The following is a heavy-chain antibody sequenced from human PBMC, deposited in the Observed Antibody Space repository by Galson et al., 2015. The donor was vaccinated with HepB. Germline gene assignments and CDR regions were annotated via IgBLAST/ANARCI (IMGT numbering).Heavy chain of an antibody. D-gene: IGHD2-15*01. CDR3: SASITTPGGFDK. Sequence: SLRLSCAASGFSATNAWMSWVRQAPGKGLDWVALIRSKIDGGTTDYVAPVKGRFTISRDDSKNTLHLQMNSLKDEDTAVYYCSASITTPGGFDKWGQGTMVTVSS. V-gene: IGHV3-15*01. CDR1: GFSATNAW. J-gene: IGHJ3*02. CDR2: IRSKIDGGTT.